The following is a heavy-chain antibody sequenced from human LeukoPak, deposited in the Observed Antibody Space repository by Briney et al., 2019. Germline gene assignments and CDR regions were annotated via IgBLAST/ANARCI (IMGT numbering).Heavy chain of an antibody. D-gene: IGHD3-22*01. Sequence: SVKVSCKASGGTFSSYAISWVRQAPGQGLEWMGGIIPIFGTANYAQKLQGRVTMTTDTSTSTAYMELRSLRSDDTAVYYCARLRGYNYDRSGYYDFDFWGQGTLVTVSS. CDR3: ARLRGYNYDRSGYYDFDF. V-gene: IGHV1-69*05. CDR1: GGTFSSYA. CDR2: IIPIFGTA. J-gene: IGHJ4*02.